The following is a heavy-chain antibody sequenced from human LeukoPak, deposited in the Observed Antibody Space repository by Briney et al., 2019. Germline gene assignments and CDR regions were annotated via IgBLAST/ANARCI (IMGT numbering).Heavy chain of an antibody. Sequence: GSLRLSCAASGFTFSSYAMSWVRQAPGKGLEWVSAISGSGGSTYYADSVKGRFTISRDNSKNTLYLQMNSLRAEDTAVYYCAKDTRVTYYDFWSGYGDFDYWGQGTLVTVSS. J-gene: IGHJ4*02. CDR3: AKDTRVTYYDFWSGYGDFDY. CDR1: GFTFSSYA. V-gene: IGHV3-23*01. D-gene: IGHD3-3*01. CDR2: ISGSGGST.